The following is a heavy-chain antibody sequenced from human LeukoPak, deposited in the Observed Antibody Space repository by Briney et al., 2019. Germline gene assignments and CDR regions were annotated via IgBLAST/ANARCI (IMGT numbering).Heavy chain of an antibody. CDR3: ARESGSVTSEVDFDY. CDR1: GSTFGDYG. Sequence: GGSLRLSCTASGSTFGDYGMSWVRQAPGKGLEWVATIRQDGSQKYYVDSVKGRFTISRDNAKNSLYLQMNSLRAEDTAVYYCARESGSVTSEVDFDYWGQGTLVTVSS. V-gene: IGHV3-7*01. J-gene: IGHJ4*02. CDR2: IRQDGSQK. D-gene: IGHD4-17*01.